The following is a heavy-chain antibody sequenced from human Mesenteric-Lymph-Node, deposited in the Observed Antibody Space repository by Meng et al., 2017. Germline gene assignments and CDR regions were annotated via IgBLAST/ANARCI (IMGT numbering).Heavy chain of an antibody. CDR1: GFTFSSDA. Sequence: VLLLWCGGGLVQPGGSLRLSCAASGFTFSSDAMTWVRQAPGKGLEWVAVISYDGSNKYYADSVKGRFTISRDNSKNTLYLQMNSLRAEDTAVYYCAREEQWLVHFDYWGQGTLVTASS. D-gene: IGHD6-19*01. V-gene: IGHV3-30*01. CDR3: AREEQWLVHFDY. CDR2: ISYDGSNK. J-gene: IGHJ4*02.